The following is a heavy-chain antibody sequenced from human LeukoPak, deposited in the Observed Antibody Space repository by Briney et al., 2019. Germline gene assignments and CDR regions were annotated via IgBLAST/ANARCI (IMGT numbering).Heavy chain of an antibody. CDR1: GGSISSYY. Sequence: SETLSLTCTVSGGSISSYYWSWIRQPPGKGLVWIGYMYYSGSTNYNPSLKSRVTISVDTSKNQFSLKLSSVTAADTAVYYCARVVRLVAADWFDPWGQGILVTVSS. CDR2: MYYSGST. D-gene: IGHD6-25*01. V-gene: IGHV4-59*01. J-gene: IGHJ5*02. CDR3: ARVVRLVAADWFDP.